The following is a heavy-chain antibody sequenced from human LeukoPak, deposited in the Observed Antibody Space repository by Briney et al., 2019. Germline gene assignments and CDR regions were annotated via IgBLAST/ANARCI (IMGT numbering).Heavy chain of an antibody. D-gene: IGHD2-15*01. CDR3: ARDGLAAATLHWCFDL. Sequence: GGSLRLSCAASGFTFSSYWMSWVRQAPGKGLEWVATIGQDGSQKYYVDSVKGRFTISRDNAKNSLYLQMNSLRAEDTAVYYCARDGLAAATLHWCFDLWGRGTLVTVSS. CDR2: IGQDGSQK. CDR1: GFTFSSYW. V-gene: IGHV3-7*01. J-gene: IGHJ2*01.